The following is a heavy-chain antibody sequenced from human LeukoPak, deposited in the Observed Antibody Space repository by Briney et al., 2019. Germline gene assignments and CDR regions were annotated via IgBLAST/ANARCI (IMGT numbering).Heavy chain of an antibody. J-gene: IGHJ4*02. CDR2: IYYSGST. Sequence: KSSETLSLTCTVSAGSISSSSYYWGWIRQPPGKGLEWIGSIYYSGSTYYNPSLKSRLTISVDTSKNQFSLKLSSVTAADTAVYYCAKHGVDGSGSSNFDYWGQGTLVTVSS. D-gene: IGHD3-10*01. CDR1: AGSISSSSYY. V-gene: IGHV4-39*01. CDR3: AKHGVDGSGSSNFDY.